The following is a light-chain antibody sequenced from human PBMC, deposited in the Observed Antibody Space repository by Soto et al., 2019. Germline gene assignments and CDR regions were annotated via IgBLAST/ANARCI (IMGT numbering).Light chain of an antibody. V-gene: IGLV2-14*01. CDR2: EVT. J-gene: IGLJ2*01. Sequence: QSVLTQPASVSGSPGQSITISCTGSSRDVGGYKYVSWYQQNPGKAPKLMIYEVTNRPSGVSNRFSGSKSGNTASLTISGLQAEDEADYYCSSYTRSSTVVFGGGTKLTVL. CDR1: SRDVGGYKY. CDR3: SSYTRSSTVV.